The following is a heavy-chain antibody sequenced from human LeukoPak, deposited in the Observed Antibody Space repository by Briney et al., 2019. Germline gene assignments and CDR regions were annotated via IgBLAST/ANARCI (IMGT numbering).Heavy chain of an antibody. D-gene: IGHD6-19*01. J-gene: IGHJ4*02. CDR2: ISSSSSYI. CDR3: AREGSGVAGHFDY. Sequence: GGSLRLSCAASGFTFSSYRMNWVRRAPGRGLEWVSSISSSSSYIYYADSVKGRFTISRDNAKNSLYLQMNSLRAEDTAVYYCAREGSGVAGHFDYWGQGTLVTVSS. CDR1: GFTFSSYR. V-gene: IGHV3-21*01.